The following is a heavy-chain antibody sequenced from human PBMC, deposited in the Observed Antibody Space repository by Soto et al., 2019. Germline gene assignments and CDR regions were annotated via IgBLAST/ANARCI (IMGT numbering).Heavy chain of an antibody. J-gene: IGHJ4*02. Sequence: GGSLRLSCTVSGFAFDNYGINWVRQAPGQGLEWVSSICKSDYTYYSDSVKGRFTISRDNAKNSVSLQMNSLRVEDTPVYYCAREDSIIIPAVSDFWGQVTLVTVSS. V-gene: IGHV3-21*01. CDR3: AREDSIIIPAVSDF. CDR2: ICKSDYT. D-gene: IGHD3-22*01. CDR1: GFAFDNYG.